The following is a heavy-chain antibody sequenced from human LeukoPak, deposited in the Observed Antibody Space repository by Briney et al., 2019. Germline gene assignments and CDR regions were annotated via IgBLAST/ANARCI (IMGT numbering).Heavy chain of an antibody. J-gene: IGHJ4*02. CDR2: IYSGGST. D-gene: IGHD4-23*01. V-gene: IGHV3-66*01. CDR3: ARDYGGNSGYFDY. CDR1: GFTVSSNY. Sequence: GGSLRLSCAASGFTVSSNYMSWVRQAPGKGLEWVSVIYSGGSTYYADSVKGRFTISRDNAKNSLFLQMNSLRAEDTAVYYCARDYGGNSGYFDYWGQGALVTVSS.